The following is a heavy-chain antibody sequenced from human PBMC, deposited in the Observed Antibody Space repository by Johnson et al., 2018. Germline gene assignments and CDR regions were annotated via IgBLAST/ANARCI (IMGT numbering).Heavy chain of an antibody. J-gene: IGHJ1*01. CDR2: ISGSGGST. CDR1: GFTFSSYA. D-gene: IGHD6-19*01. CDR3: AKDQRGLAGAGPEYVQD. Sequence: VQLVQSGGGLVQPGGSLRLSCAASGFTFSSYAMSWVRQAPGKGLEWVSAISGSGGSTYYADSVKGRFTISRDNSKNTLYLQMNSRRAEDTAVYYCAKDQRGLAGAGPEYVQDWGQGTLVTVSS. V-gene: IGHV3-23*04.